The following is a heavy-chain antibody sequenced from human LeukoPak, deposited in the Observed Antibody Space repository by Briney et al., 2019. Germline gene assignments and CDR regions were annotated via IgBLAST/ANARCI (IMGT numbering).Heavy chain of an antibody. J-gene: IGHJ4*02. V-gene: IGHV1-69*05. Sequence: SVKVSCKASGGTFSSYAISWVRQAPGQGLEWMGGIIPIFGTANYAQKFQGRVTITTDESTSTAYMELSSLRSEDTAVYYCARGVGYCSSTSCYTDSYFDYWGQGTLVTVSS. CDR3: ARGVGYCSSTSCYTDSYFDY. D-gene: IGHD2-2*02. CDR1: GGTFSSYA. CDR2: IIPIFGTA.